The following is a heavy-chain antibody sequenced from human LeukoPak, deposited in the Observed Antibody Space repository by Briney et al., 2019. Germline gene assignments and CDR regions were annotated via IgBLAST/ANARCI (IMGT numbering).Heavy chain of an antibody. D-gene: IGHD4-17*01. Sequence: SETLFLTCTVSDGSISGYYWSWIRLPPGKALEWIGYIHYSGNTNYNPSLKSRVTISVDTSKNQFSLKLSSVTAADTAVYYCARGHSVTGNYYFDYWGQGTLVTVSS. J-gene: IGHJ4*02. CDR2: IHYSGNT. CDR1: DGSISGYY. CDR3: ARGHSVTGNYYFDY. V-gene: IGHV4-59*12.